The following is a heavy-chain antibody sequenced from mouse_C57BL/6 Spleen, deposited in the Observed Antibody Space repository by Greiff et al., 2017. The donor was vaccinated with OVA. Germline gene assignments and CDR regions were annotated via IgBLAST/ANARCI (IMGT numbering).Heavy chain of an antibody. J-gene: IGHJ3*01. V-gene: IGHV14-4*01. CDR1: GFNIKDDY. CDR2: IDPENGDT. CDR3: TPYYYGSSPFAY. D-gene: IGHD1-1*01. Sequence: EVKVVESGAELVRPGASVKLSCTASGFNIKDDYMHWVKQRPEQGLEWIGWIDPENGDTEYASKFQGKATITADTSSNTAYLQLSSLTSEDTAVYYCTPYYYGSSPFAYWGQGTLVTVSA.